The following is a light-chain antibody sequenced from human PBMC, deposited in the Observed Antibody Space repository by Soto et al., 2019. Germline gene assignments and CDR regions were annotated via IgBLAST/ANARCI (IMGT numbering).Light chain of an antibody. CDR3: QHYGTSLFT. CDR2: GTS. V-gene: IGKV3-20*01. J-gene: IGKJ3*01. CDR1: QSVSSSY. Sequence: EIVLTQSPGTLSLSPGERATLSCRASQSVSSSYLAWYQQKPGQAPRLLIYGTSSRATGIPDRFSGSGSGTDFTLTISRREPEDFALYYCQHYGTSLFTFGPGTKVDIK.